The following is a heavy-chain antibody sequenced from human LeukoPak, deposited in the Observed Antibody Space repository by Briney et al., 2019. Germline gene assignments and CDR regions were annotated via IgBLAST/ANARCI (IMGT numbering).Heavy chain of an antibody. V-gene: IGHV4-61*09. Sequence: SETLSLTCTVSGGSISSGSYFWTWIRQPAGKGLELNGHISTSGSTNYNPSLKSRVTISVDTSKNQFSLKLTSVTAADTAVYYCARRSGYSNSSGFGYWGQGTLVTVSS. J-gene: IGHJ4*02. CDR3: ARRSGYSNSSGFGY. CDR1: GGSISSGSYF. D-gene: IGHD6-6*01. CDR2: ISTSGST.